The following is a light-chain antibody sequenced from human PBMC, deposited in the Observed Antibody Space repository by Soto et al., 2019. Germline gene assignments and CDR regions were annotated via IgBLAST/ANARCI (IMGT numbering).Light chain of an antibody. CDR1: QSVSSIY. CDR2: GAS. Sequence: EIVLTQSPGTLSLSPGERATLSCRASQSVSSIYLAWYQQKPGQAPRLLIYGASYRATGIPDRFSGRGSGTDFTLTISRLEPEDFAVYYCQQYDDSLSSFTFGQGTNLEIK. CDR3: QQYDDSLSSFT. J-gene: IGKJ2*01. V-gene: IGKV3-20*01.